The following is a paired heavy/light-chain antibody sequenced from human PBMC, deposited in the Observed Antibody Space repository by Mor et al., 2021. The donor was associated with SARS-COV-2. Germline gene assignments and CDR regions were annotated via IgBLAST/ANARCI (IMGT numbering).Light chain of an antibody. CDR3: QQYNNWPLT. J-gene: IGKJ1*01. Sequence: EIVMTQSPGTLSVSPGERATLSCRASQSVSSNLAWHQQKPGQAPRLLIYGASTRATGIPARFSGSGSGTEFTLTISSLQSEDFAVYFCQQYNNWPLTFGQGTKVEIK. CDR2: GAS. V-gene: IGKV3-15*01. CDR1: QSVSSN.
Heavy chain of an antibody. V-gene: IGHV3-23*01. CDR2: LTGGSGKT. Sequence: EVQLLESGGALAQPGGSLRLSCAASGFNLGSYAMYWVRQAPGRGLEWVSTLTGGSGKTYYADSVKGRFTISRDNSKNTLYLQMNSLRAEDTAAYFCARRFGATTDSYYFDYWGQGTLVTVSS. D-gene: IGHD3-16*01. J-gene: IGHJ4*02. CDR3: ARRFGATTDSYYFDY. CDR1: GFNLGSYA.